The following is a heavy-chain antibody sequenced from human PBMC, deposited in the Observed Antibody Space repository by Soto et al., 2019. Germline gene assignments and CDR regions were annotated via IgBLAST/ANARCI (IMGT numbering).Heavy chain of an antibody. V-gene: IGHV3-30-3*01. CDR1: GFTFSSYA. CDR3: ARAYEGDYFDY. J-gene: IGHJ4*02. D-gene: IGHD3-16*01. Sequence: QVQLVESGGGVVQPGRSLRLSCAASGFTFSSYAMHWVRQAPGKGLGWVAVISYDGSNKYYADSVKGRFTISRDNSKNTLYLQMSSLRAEDPAVYYCARAYEGDYFDYCGQGTLVPVSS. CDR2: ISYDGSNK.